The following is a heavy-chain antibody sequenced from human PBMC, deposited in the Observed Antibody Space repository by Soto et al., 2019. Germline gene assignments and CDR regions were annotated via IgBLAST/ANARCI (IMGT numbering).Heavy chain of an antibody. J-gene: IGHJ6*02. CDR1: GGSISSYY. CDR2: VHYSGST. D-gene: IGHD2-2*01. Sequence: QVQLQESGPGLVKPSETLSLTCTVSGGSISSYYWSWIRQSPGKGLEWIGYVHYSGSTKSNPSLKSPVTISVDTTRNQFSLKLSSVTATDSAVYFCARARYQLLHPYYYGMDVWGQGTTVTVSS. V-gene: IGHV4-59*12. CDR3: ARARYQLLHPYYYGMDV.